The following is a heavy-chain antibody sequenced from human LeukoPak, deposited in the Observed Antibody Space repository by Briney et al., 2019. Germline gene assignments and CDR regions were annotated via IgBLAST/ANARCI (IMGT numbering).Heavy chain of an antibody. CDR3: ATETNGRHYDY. J-gene: IGHJ4*02. CDR1: GLTYSTSG. V-gene: IGHV3-21*06. CDR2: IGPTGSDR. Sequence: GGSLRLSCTASGLTYSTSGFNWVRQAPGRGLEWVASIGPTGSDRYHADSIKGRFTISRDNANNFLYLQMNSLRAEDTAVYYCATETNGRHYDYWGQGTLLTVSS. D-gene: IGHD1-14*01.